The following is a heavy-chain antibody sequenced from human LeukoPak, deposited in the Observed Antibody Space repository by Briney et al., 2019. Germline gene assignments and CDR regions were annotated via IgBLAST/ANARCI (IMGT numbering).Heavy chain of an antibody. D-gene: IGHD2-15*01. J-gene: IGHJ6*03. CDR3: ARRDCSGGSCYSSSYYYYYYYMDV. V-gene: IGHV4-4*02. CDR1: GGSISSSNW. CDR2: IYHSGST. Sequence: PSGTLSLTCAVSGGSISSSNWWSWVRQPPGKGLAWIGEIYHSGSTNYNPSLKSRVTISVDTSKNQFSLKLSSVTAADTAVYYCARRDCSGGSCYSSSYYYYYYYMDVWGKGTTVTVSS.